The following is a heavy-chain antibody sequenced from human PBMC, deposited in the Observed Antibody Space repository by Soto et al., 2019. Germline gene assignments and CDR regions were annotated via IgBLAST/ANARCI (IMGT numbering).Heavy chain of an antibody. D-gene: IGHD6-19*01. Sequence: SGGSLRLSCTASGFIFSSYAMSWVRQAPGKGLEWVSAISASGDNAYYADSVKGRFTISRDRSKSLYLQMKSLRAEDTAIYYRAKFFVAGTRGYFDSWGQGTLVTVSS. CDR2: ISASGDNA. V-gene: IGHV3-23*01. CDR1: GFIFSSYA. J-gene: IGHJ4*02. CDR3: AKFFVAGTRGYFDS.